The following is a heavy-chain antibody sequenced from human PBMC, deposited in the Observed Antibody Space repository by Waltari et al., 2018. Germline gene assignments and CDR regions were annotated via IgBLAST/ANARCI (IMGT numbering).Heavy chain of an antibody. CDR2: SNSDGSST. J-gene: IGHJ2*01. D-gene: IGHD4-17*01. CDR3: ARGARRTTVTTGWWYFDL. Sequence: QAPGKGLVWVSRSNSDGSSTSYADSVKGRFTISKDNAKNTVYLQMNSLRAEDTAIYYCARGARRTTVTTGWWYFDLSGRGTLVTVSS. V-gene: IGHV3-74*01.